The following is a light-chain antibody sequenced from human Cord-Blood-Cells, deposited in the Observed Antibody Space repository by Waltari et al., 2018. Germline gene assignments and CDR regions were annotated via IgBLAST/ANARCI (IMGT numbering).Light chain of an antibody. CDR3: QQSYSTPPRT. V-gene: IGKV1-39*01. CDR2: AAS. CDR1: QSISSY. Sequence: DIQMTQSPSSLSASVGDRVTITCRASQSISSYLNWYQQKPGKAPKLLIYAASSLQSGVPSRFSGTGSGTDVTLTISSLQPEDFATYYCQQSYSTPPRTFGGGTKVEIK. J-gene: IGKJ4*01.